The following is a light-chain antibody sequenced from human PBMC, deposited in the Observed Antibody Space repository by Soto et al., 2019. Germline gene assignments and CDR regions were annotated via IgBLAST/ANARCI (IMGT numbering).Light chain of an antibody. CDR2: DAS. CDR1: QSVGRNY. Sequence: LTQAXXXXSXSPXGXSTLSXXASQSVGRNYLAWFQHKPGQAPRLVIYDASNXXTXVPDRFSGSGSGTDFTLTVTRLEPEDFAVYYCQQYAESPLTFGGGTKVDIK. V-gene: IGKV3-20*01. CDR3: QQYAESPLT. J-gene: IGKJ4*01.